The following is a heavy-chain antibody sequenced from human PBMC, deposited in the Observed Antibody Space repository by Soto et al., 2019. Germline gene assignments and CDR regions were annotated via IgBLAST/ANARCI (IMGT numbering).Heavy chain of an antibody. CDR1: GYTFTDYY. CDR2: INPNSGGT. J-gene: IGHJ3*02. CDR3: ARSVQDGDYDDAFDI. Sequence: QVQLVQSGAEVKKPGASVKVSCKASGYTFTDYYMHWVRQAPGQGLEWMGWINPNSGGTNYAQKFQGWVTMTRDTSISTAYMELSRLRSDDTAVYYCARSVQDGDYDDAFDIWGQGTMVTVSS. V-gene: IGHV1-2*04. D-gene: IGHD4-17*01.